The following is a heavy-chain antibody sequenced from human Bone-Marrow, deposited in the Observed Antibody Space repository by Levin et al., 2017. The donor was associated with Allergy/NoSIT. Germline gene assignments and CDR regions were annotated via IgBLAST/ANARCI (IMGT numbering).Heavy chain of an antibody. J-gene: IGHJ6*02. V-gene: IGHV3-74*01. CDR2: LSSDETST. Sequence: GGSLRLSCAASGFTFSSYWMYWVRQAPGKGLVWVSRLSSDETSTTYADSVKGRFTISRDNAKNTLYLQMNSLRAEDTAVYYCARNGPGTTRYYGMDVWGQGTTVTVSS. D-gene: IGHD1-7*01. CDR3: ARNGPGTTRYYGMDV. CDR1: GFTFSSYW.